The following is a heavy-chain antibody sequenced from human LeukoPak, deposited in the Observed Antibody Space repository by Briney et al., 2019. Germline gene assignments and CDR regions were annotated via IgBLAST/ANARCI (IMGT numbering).Heavy chain of an antibody. CDR3: ASGHIAARPYWFDP. Sequence: SVKVSCKASGGTFSSYAISWVRQAPGQGLEWMGGIIPIFGTANYAQKFQGRVTITTDESTSTAYMELSSLRSEDRAVYYCASGHIAARPYWFDPWGQGTLVTVSS. CDR2: IIPIFGTA. D-gene: IGHD6-6*01. CDR1: GGTFSSYA. J-gene: IGHJ5*02. V-gene: IGHV1-69*05.